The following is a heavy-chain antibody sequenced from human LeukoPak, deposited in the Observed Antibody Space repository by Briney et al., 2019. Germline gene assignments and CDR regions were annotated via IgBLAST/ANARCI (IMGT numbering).Heavy chain of an antibody. CDR3: AKGGDSSSWYAWFDP. CDR2: ISWNSGSI. D-gene: IGHD6-13*01. Sequence: GGSLRLSCAASGFTFSSYAMSWVRQAPGKGLEWVSGISWNSGSIGYADSVKGRFTISRDNAKNSLYLQMNSLRAEDTALYYCAKGGDSSSWYAWFDPWGQGTLVTVSS. CDR1: GFTFSSYA. V-gene: IGHV3-9*01. J-gene: IGHJ5*02.